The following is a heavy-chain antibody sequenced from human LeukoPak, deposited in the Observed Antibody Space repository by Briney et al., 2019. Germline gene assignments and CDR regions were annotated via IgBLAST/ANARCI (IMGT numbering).Heavy chain of an antibody. V-gene: IGHV1-69*13. Sequence: ASVKVSCKASGGTFSSYAISWVRQAPGQGLEWMGGIIPIFGTANYAQKFQGRVTITADESTSTAYMELGSLRSEDTAVYYCARSLNYDSTFDYWGQGTLVTVSS. D-gene: IGHD3-22*01. J-gene: IGHJ4*02. CDR1: GGTFSSYA. CDR3: ARSLNYDSTFDY. CDR2: IIPIFGTA.